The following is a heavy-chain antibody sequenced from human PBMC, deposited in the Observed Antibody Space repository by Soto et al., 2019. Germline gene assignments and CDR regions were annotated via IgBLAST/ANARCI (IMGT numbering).Heavy chain of an antibody. CDR1: VYIFSCYR. CDR2: LNPQNGDT. V-gene: IGHV1-2*02. J-gene: IGHJ6*02. D-gene: IGHD2-15*01. CDR3: ARGLFGMDV. Sequence: XSVKVSCKPSVYIFSCYRLHWVRQAPGQGLEWMGWLNPQNGDTSYAQKFRDRVTMTSDTSISTAYMELSRLRSDDTAVYYCARGLFGMDVWGHGTTVTVSS.